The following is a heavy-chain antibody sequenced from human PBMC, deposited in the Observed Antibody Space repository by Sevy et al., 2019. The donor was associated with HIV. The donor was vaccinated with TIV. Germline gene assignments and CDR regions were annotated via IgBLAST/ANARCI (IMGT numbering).Heavy chain of an antibody. CDR2: IHYTGGT. Sequence: SETLSLTCTVSAVSITDYYWSWIRQPPGKGLEWIANIHYTGGTNYKPSLQSRVTISVDTSKNQFSLKLNSVTAADTAVYYCARDWGTPAAHYWYCDLWGRGTLVTVSS. CDR3: ARDWGTPAAHYWYCDL. J-gene: IGHJ2*01. CDR1: AVSITDYY. D-gene: IGHD2-2*01. V-gene: IGHV4-59*01.